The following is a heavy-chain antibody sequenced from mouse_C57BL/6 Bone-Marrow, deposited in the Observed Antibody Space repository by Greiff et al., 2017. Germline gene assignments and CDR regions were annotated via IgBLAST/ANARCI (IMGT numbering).Heavy chain of an antibody. D-gene: IGHD2-4*01. CDR1: GYTFTGYW. CDR3: ARGGIYYDYDPDY. Sequence: QVHVKQSGAELVKPGASVKLSCKATGYTFTGYWIEWVKQRPGHGLEWIGEILPGSGSTNYNEKVKGKATFTEDTSSNTAYLPLSSLTTEDSAIYYCARGGIYYDYDPDYWGQGTTLTVTA. V-gene: IGHV1-9*01. J-gene: IGHJ2*01. CDR2: ILPGSGST.